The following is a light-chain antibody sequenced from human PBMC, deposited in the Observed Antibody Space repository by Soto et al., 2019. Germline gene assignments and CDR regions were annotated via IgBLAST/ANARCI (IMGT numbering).Light chain of an antibody. CDR1: QSVSSY. J-gene: IGKJ1*01. Sequence: EIVLTQSPATLSLSPGERATLSCRASQSVSSYLAWYQQKPGQAPRLLIYEASNRATGIPDRFSGSGSGTDFTLTISRLEPEDFAVYYCQQCGSSGTFGQGTKV. CDR3: QQCGSSGT. CDR2: EAS. V-gene: IGKV3-11*01.